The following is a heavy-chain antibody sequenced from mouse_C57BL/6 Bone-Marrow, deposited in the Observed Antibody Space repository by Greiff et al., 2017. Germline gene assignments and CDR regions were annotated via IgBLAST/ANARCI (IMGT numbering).Heavy chain of an antibody. D-gene: IGHD1-1*02. CDR1: GFNIKNTY. V-gene: IGHV14-3*01. Sequence: EVKLMESVAELVRPGASVKLSCTASGFNIKNTYMHWVKQRPEQGLEWIGRIDPANGNTKYAPKFQGKATITADTSSNTTYLQLSSLTSEDTAIYYCALPSGSYVGFAYWGQGTLVTVSA. CDR2: IDPANGNT. J-gene: IGHJ3*01. CDR3: ALPSGSYVGFAY.